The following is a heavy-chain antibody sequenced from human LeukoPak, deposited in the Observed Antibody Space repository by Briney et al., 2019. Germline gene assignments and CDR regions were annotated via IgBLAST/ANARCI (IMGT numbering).Heavy chain of an antibody. CDR1: GFTFSSYG. CDR3: ARAITQFNAFDI. Sequence: GGSLRLSCAASGFTFSSYGMHWVRQAPGKGLEWVTVVSFDGSNKNYADSVKGPFTISRDNSKNTLYLQMNSLRAEDTAVYYCARAITQFNAFDIWGQGTMVTVSS. D-gene: IGHD1-14*01. J-gene: IGHJ3*02. V-gene: IGHV3-30*03. CDR2: VSFDGSNK.